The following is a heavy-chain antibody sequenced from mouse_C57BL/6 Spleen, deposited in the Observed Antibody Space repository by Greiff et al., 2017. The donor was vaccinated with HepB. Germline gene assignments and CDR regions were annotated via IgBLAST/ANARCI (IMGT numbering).Heavy chain of an antibody. CDR1: GYAFSSSW. D-gene: IGHD2-5*01. CDR2: IYPGDGDT. J-gene: IGHJ3*01. V-gene: IGHV1-82*01. CDR3: ARSYSNYGRFAY. Sequence: VMLVESGPELVKPGASVKISCKASGYAFSSSWMNWVKQRPGKGLEWIGRIYPGDGDTNYNGKFKGKATLTADKSSSTAYMQLSSLTSEDSAVYFCARSYSNYGRFAYWGQGTLVTVSA.